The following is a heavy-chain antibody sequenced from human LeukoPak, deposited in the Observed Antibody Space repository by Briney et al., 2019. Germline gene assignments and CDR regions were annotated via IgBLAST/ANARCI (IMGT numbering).Heavy chain of an antibody. CDR1: GGTFSSYA. Sequence: GASVKVSCKASGGTFSSYAISWVRQAPGQGLEWMGRIIPILGIANYAQKFQGRVTITADKSTSTAYMELSSLRSEDTAVYYCARDNSGYDWGGYYYYGMDVWGQGTTVTVSS. D-gene: IGHD5-12*01. CDR2: IIPILGIA. CDR3: ARDNSGYDWGGYYYYGMDV. V-gene: IGHV1-69*04. J-gene: IGHJ6*02.